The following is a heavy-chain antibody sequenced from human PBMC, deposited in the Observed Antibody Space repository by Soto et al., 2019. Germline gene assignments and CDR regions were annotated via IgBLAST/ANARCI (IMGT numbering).Heavy chain of an antibody. V-gene: IGHV1-69*13. J-gene: IGHJ4*02. CDR2: IIPIFGTA. CDR3: ARDPRSGWYGGFDY. D-gene: IGHD6-19*01. Sequence: SVKVSCKASGGTFSSYAISWVRQAPGQGLEWMGGIIPIFGTANYAQKFQGRVTITADESTSTAYMELSSLRPEDTAVYYCARDPRSGWYGGFDYWGQGTLVTVSS. CDR1: GGTFSSYA.